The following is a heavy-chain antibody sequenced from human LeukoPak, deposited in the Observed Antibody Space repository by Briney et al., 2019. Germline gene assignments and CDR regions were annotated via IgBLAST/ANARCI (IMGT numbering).Heavy chain of an antibody. CDR1: GYTFTSYW. D-gene: IGHD6-19*01. CDR3: ARRIVVAGNDYYDY. Sequence: GESLKIFCKGSGYTFTSYWIDWVRQMPGKGLEWMGIIYPGNSDTRYSPSSQGQVTISADKSISTAYLQWSSLKASDTAMYYCARRIVVAGNDYYDYWGQGTLVTVSS. V-gene: IGHV5-51*01. CDR2: IYPGNSDT. J-gene: IGHJ4*02.